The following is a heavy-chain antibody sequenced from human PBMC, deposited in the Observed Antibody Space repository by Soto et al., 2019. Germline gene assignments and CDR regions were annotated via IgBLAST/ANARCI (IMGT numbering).Heavy chain of an antibody. V-gene: IGHV3-33*01. J-gene: IGHJ4*02. CDR1: GFPFSSYG. CDR3: TSSIN. Sequence: QVQLVESGGGVVQPWRSLRLSCAASGFPFSSYGMHWVRQAPGKGLDWVAVLWYDGSHKDYADSVKGRFTSSRDNSKNTLYLQMNRLRADDTALYYCTSSINWGQGTLVTVST. CDR2: LWYDGSHK.